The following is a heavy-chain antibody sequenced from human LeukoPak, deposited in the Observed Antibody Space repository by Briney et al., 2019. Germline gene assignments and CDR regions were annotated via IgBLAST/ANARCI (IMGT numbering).Heavy chain of an antibody. J-gene: IGHJ4*02. D-gene: IGHD3-10*01. CDR2: VKNKGDGGTT. V-gene: IGHV3-15*01. Sequence: GGSLRLSCAASGFTFNKAWMSWVRLAPGKGLEWVGRVKNKGDGGTTDYAAPVKGRFTVSRDDSKSTLYLQMNSLKTEDTAVYYCTTSGTPFEYWGQGTLDTVSS. CDR1: GFTFNKAW. CDR3: TTSGTPFEY.